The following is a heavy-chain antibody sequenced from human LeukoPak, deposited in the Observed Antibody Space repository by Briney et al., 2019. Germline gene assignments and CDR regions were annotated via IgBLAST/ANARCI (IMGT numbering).Heavy chain of an antibody. CDR1: GGSISSYY. CDR2: ISYSGST. CDR3: ARGGGYASGLAY. V-gene: IGHV4-59*01. D-gene: IGHD5-12*01. Sequence: SETLSLTCSVSGGSISSYYWSWIRQPPGKGLEWIGYISYSGSTSYNPSLKSRVTISVDTSKNQFSLRLTSVTAADTAVYYCARGGGYASGLAYWGQGTLVTVSS. J-gene: IGHJ4*02.